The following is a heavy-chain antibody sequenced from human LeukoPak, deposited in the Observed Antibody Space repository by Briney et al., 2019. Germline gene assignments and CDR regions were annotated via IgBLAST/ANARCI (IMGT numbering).Heavy chain of an antibody. V-gene: IGHV3-30*18. J-gene: IGHJ3*01. CDR1: GFSFSGYG. CDR2: ISYHGTNK. Sequence: GGSLRLSCAASGFSFSGYGIHWVRQAPGKGLEWVAFISYHGTNKYYTDSVKGRFTISRDNSNNMLYLQMDSLRPEDTAVYYCAKDWRWELPIYGFNVWGQGTMVTVSS. D-gene: IGHD1-26*01. CDR3: AKDWRWELPIYGFNV.